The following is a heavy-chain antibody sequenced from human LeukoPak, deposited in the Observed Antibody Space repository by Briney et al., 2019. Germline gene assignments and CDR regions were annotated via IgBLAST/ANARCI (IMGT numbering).Heavy chain of an antibody. D-gene: IGHD3-10*01. CDR3: ARDPVYYYGSGSYSYFDY. Sequence: ASVKVSCKASGYTFINFAINWGRQAPGQRPEWMGWINAGNGNTKYSQKFQGRVTITRDTSASTAYMELSSLRSEDTAVYYCARDPVYYYGSGSYSYFDYWGQGTLVTVSS. CDR2: INAGNGNT. J-gene: IGHJ4*02. V-gene: IGHV1-3*01. CDR1: GYTFINFA.